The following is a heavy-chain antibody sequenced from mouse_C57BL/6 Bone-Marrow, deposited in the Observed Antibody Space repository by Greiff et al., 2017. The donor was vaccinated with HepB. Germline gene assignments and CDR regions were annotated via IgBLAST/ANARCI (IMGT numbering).Heavy chain of an antibody. CDR3: ARWRGLLRLDY. J-gene: IGHJ2*01. V-gene: IGHV1-61*01. Sequence: QVQLQQPGAELVRPGSSVKLSCKASGYTFTSYWMDWVKQRPGQGLEWIGNIYPSDSETHYNQKFKDKATLTVDKSSSTAYMQLSSLTSEDSAVYYCARWRGLLRLDYWGQGTTLTVSS. CDR2: IYPSDSET. D-gene: IGHD1-1*01. CDR1: GYTFTSYW.